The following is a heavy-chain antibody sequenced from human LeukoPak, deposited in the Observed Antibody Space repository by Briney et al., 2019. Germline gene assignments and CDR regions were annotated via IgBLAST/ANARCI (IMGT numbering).Heavy chain of an antibody. J-gene: IGHJ5*02. V-gene: IGHV1-2*02. CDR1: GYTFTGYY. CDR3: ARDVDGYNQFWFDP. D-gene: IGHD5-24*01. CDR2: INPNSGGT. Sequence: SVKVSCKASGYTFTGYYMHWVRQAPGQGLEWMGWINPNSGGTNYAQKFQGRVTMTRDTSISTAYMELSRLRSDDTAVYYCARDVDGYNQFWFDPWGQGTLVTVSS.